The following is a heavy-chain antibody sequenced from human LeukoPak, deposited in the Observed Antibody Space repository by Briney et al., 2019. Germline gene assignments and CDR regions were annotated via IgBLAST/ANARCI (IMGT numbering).Heavy chain of an antibody. V-gene: IGHV4-59*01. CDR3: ARVTDIVVVPDAPDVIPTRTYYFDY. CDR2: IYYRGST. J-gene: IGHJ4*02. Sequence: PSETLSLTCTVSGGSISSYYWSWVRQPPGKGLEWIGYIYYRGSTNYNPSLKSRVTISVDTSKNQFSLKLSSVTAADTAVYYCARVTDIVVVPDAPDVIPTRTYYFDYWGQGTLVTVSS. CDR1: GGSISSYY. D-gene: IGHD2-2*01.